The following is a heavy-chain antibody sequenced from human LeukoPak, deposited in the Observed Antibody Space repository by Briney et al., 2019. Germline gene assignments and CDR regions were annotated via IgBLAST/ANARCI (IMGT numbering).Heavy chain of an antibody. Sequence: GGSLRLSCAASGFTFSSYEMNWVRQAPRAGLEGASYISSSGSTIYYADSVKGRFTISRDNAKNSLYLQMNSLRAEDTAVYYCARNYYGMDVWGQGTTVTVSS. J-gene: IGHJ6*02. CDR3: ARNYYGMDV. CDR2: ISSSGSTI. CDR1: GFTFSSYE. V-gene: IGHV3-48*03.